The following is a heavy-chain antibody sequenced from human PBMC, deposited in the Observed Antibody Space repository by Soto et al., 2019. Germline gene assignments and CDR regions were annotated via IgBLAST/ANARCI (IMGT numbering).Heavy chain of an antibody. CDR2: IKQDGSEK. D-gene: IGHD3-16*01. J-gene: IGHJ6*02. CDR3: ARELNLYGMDV. V-gene: IGHV3-7*05. CDR1: GGNVSSYW. Sequence: GGSLRLSCAASGGNVSSYWMSWVRQAPGKGLEWVANIKQDGSEKYYVDSVKGRFTISRDNAKNSLYLQMNSLRAEDTAVYYCARELNLYGMDVWGQGTTVTVSS.